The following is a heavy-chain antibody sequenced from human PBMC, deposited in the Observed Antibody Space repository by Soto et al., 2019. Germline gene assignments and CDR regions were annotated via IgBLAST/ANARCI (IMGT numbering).Heavy chain of an antibody. V-gene: IGHV3-33*01. CDR3: ARLYCSSSSCYSVGAFDI. Sequence: GGSLRLSCAASGFTFSSYGMHWVRQAPGKGLEWVALIWFDVSDKYYEDSVKGRFTISRDNSKNTVHLQMNSLRVEDTAVYYCARLYCSSSSCYSVGAFDIRGQGTAVTLS. D-gene: IGHD2-2*01. CDR1: GFTFSSYG. CDR2: IWFDVSDK. J-gene: IGHJ3*02.